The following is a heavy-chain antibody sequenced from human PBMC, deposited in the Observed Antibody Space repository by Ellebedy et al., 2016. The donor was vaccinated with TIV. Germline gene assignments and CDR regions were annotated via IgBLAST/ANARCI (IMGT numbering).Heavy chain of an antibody. V-gene: IGHV6-1*01. CDR2: TYYRSKWDA. D-gene: IGHD3-10*01. Sequence: SETLSLTCAISGDSVSNTTVGWHWIRQSPSRGLEWLGRTYYRSKWDADYAVSVKSRITINADTSKNQFSLQLNSVTPEDTAVYYCAREGQIPNYYGSGTYNWFDPWGQGTLVTVSS. J-gene: IGHJ5*02. CDR3: AREGQIPNYYGSGTYNWFDP. CDR1: GDSVSNTTVG.